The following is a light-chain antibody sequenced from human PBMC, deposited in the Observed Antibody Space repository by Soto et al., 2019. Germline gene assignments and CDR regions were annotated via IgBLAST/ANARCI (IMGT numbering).Light chain of an antibody. J-gene: IGKJ1*01. CDR3: QQYDSWSWT. CDR2: RAS. CDR1: QSVSTS. Sequence: DIQMTQSPSTLSAYVGERVSISCRASQSVSTSLAWYQQKPGKAPTLLIYRASSLESGVPSGFSGSGSGTDFTLTISGLEPDDFATYFCQQYDSWSWTFGQGTKVDVK. V-gene: IGKV1-5*03.